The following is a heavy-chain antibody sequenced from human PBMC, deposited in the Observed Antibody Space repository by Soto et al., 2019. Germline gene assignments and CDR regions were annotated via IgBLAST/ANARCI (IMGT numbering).Heavy chain of an antibody. CDR3: TRGSLGRPYYFDF. V-gene: IGHV1-69*01. D-gene: IGHD3-16*01. J-gene: IGHJ4*02. Sequence: QVQLVQSGAEVKKPGSSVRVSCKASGGTFSHHAYNWVRQAPGQGLEWMGGILPILDTSDYAQNFQDRVTFISDEITSTAYMELSSLRSEDTAVYYCTRGSLGRPYYFDFWDQGTLVTVSS. CDR1: GGTFSHHA. CDR2: ILPILDTS.